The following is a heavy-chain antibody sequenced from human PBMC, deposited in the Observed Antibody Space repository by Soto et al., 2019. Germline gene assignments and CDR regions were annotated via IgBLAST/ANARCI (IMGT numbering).Heavy chain of an antibody. CDR1: GFPFSSYA. Sequence: PWRSLRLSCVASGFPFSSYAMSWVRQTPGKGLEWVSGISGSGGRTYYPDSVKGRFTISRDISNNTLSLQMHILRVEDTAVYFCAKGGYYSLFDIWGQGTMVTVSS. D-gene: IGHD3-16*01. V-gene: IGHV3-23*01. J-gene: IGHJ3*02. CDR2: ISGSGGRT. CDR3: AKGGYYSLFDI.